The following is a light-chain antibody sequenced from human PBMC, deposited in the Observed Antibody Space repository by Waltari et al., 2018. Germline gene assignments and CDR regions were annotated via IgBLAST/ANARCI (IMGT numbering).Light chain of an antibody. Sequence: QSALTQPASVSGSPGQSITISCTGTSSDVAGYNFMSWSQQHPRKAPKLLFYDVSHRPSGVSPRFSGSKSGNTAALTISGLQAEDEADYYCSSYTSSTSGIFGGGTKLTVI. CDR2: DVS. CDR3: SSYTSSTSGI. J-gene: IGLJ2*01. V-gene: IGLV2-14*03. CDR1: SSDVAGYNF.